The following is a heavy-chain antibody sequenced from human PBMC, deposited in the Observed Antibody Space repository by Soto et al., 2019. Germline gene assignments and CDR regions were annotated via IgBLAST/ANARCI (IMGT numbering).Heavy chain of an antibody. CDR2: ITSGGST. V-gene: IGHV3-23*01. J-gene: IGHJ4*02. D-gene: IGHD6-13*01. CDR1: GFTFRNFA. Sequence: SGGSLRLSCAASGFTFRNFAMNWVRQAPGKGLEWVSSITSGGSTFYVDSVKGRFTIARDNSKDTLYLQMSSLRAEDTAVYYCAKNHLYGTSWYGVSDYWGQGSLVTVS. CDR3: AKNHLYGTSWYGVSDY.